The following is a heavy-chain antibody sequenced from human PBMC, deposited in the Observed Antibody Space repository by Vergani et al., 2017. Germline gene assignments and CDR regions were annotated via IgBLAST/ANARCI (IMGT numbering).Heavy chain of an antibody. J-gene: IGHJ5*02. CDR3: ARCDYYYWSGYYNRFDP. CDR2: IYYSGST. Sequence: QVQLQESGSGLVKTSQSLSLTCTVPGGAISRGGYYWSWIRQDPGKGLEWIGYIYYSGSTYYNPSLTSRVTISVDTSKNQFSLKLSSVTAADTAVYYCARCDYYYWSGYYNRFDPWGQGTLVTVSS. D-gene: IGHD3-3*01. CDR1: GGAISRGGYY. V-gene: IGHV4-31*03.